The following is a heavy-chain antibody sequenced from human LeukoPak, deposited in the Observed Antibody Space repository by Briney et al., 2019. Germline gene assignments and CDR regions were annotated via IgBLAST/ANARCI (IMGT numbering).Heavy chain of an antibody. CDR1: GGSISSYY. CDR2: IYYSGST. V-gene: IGHV4-59*01. Sequence: ASETLSLTCTVSGGSISSYYWSWIRQPPGKGLEWIGYIYYSGSTNYNPSLKSRVTILVDTSKNQFSLKLSSVTAADTAVYYCARDLSLNRDAFDIWGQGTMVTVSS. J-gene: IGHJ3*02. CDR3: ARDLSLNRDAFDI.